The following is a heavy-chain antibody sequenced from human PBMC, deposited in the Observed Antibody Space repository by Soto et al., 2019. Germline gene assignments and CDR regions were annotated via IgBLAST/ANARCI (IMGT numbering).Heavy chain of an antibody. CDR2: IYYSGST. V-gene: IGHV4-59*01. J-gene: IGHJ6*03. Sequence: SETLSLTCTVSGGSISSYYWSWIRQPPGKGLEWIGYIYYSGSTNYNPSLKSRVTISVDTSKNQASLKLSSVTAADTAVYYCARGYQYMDVWGKGTTVTVSS. CDR3: ARGYQYMDV. CDR1: GGSISSYY.